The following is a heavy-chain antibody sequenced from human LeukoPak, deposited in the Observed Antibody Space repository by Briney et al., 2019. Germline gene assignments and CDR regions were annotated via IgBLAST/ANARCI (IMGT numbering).Heavy chain of an antibody. CDR3: AKDREGAAAHYYYYGMDV. CDR1: GFTFSSYA. D-gene: IGHD6-13*01. CDR2: ISGSGGST. Sequence: GGSLRLSCAASGFTFSSYAMSWVRQAPGKGLEWVSAISGSGGSTYYADSVKGRFTISRDNSKNTLYLQMNSLRAEDTAVYYCAKDREGAAAHYYYYGMDVWGQGTTVTVSS. V-gene: IGHV3-23*01. J-gene: IGHJ6*02.